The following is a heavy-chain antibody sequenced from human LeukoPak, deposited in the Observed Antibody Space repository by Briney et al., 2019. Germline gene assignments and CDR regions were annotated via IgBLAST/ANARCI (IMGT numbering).Heavy chain of an antibody. J-gene: IGHJ4*02. CDR2: ISSSSTYI. Sequence: GGSLSLSWAASRFTFSSYSMNWVRQAPGKGLEWVSSISSSSTYIYYADAVKGRFTISRDNAKNSLYLEMNTLRAEDTAVYYCARDSYYCRGGSCYSSKGIHEYWGQGTLVTVSS. CDR1: RFTFSSYS. CDR3: ARDSYYCRGGSCYSSKGIHEY. D-gene: IGHD2-15*01. V-gene: IGHV3-21*01.